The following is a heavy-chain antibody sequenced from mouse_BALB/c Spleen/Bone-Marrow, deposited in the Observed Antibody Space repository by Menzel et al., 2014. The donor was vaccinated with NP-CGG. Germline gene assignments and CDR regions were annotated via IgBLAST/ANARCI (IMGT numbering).Heavy chain of an antibody. CDR1: GFSLTGYG. CDR3: AKEPHYYAMDC. J-gene: IGHJ4*01. Sequence: GKLMESGPGLVAPSQSLSITCTVSGFSLTGYGVNWVCQPPGKGLEWLGMIWGDGSTDYNSVLKSRLSISKNDSKSQVFLEMNSLQTDDTARYYCAKEPHYYAMDCWGQGTSVTISS. V-gene: IGHV2-6-7*01. CDR2: IWGDGST.